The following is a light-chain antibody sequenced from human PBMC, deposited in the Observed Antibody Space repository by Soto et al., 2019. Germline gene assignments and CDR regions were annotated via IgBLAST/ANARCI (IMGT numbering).Light chain of an antibody. CDR3: QQYGSSPLT. CDR1: QSVSSSY. V-gene: IGKV3-20*01. CDR2: GAS. J-gene: IGKJ4*01. Sequence: EIVLTQSPGTLSLSPGERATLSCRARQSVSSSYLAWYQQKPGQAPRVLIYGASSRATGIPDRFSGSGSGTDFTLTISRLEPEGFAVYYCQQYGSSPLTFGGVTKVEIK.